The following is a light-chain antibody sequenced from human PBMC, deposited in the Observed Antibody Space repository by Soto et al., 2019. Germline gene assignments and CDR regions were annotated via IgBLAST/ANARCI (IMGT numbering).Light chain of an antibody. CDR2: WAS. CDR3: QQYYATPLT. J-gene: IGKJ2*01. Sequence: DIVMTQSPDSLAVSLGERATINCKSTQSVLYSPNNKNYLAWYQQKPGQPPKLLIYWASTRESGVPDRFSGSGSGTDFTLTSSSLQAEDVAVYYCQQYYATPLTFGQGTKLEIK. V-gene: IGKV4-1*01. CDR1: QSVLYSPNNKNY.